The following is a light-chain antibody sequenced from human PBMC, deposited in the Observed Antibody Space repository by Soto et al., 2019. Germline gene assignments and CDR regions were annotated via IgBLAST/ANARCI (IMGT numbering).Light chain of an antibody. J-gene: IGKJ1*01. Sequence: DIQMTQSPSTLPASVGDTVTITCRASQSVDKWVAWYQQKPGKAPKLLIYDAFSLQSGVPSRFGGSGSGTEFSLTIFSLQPEDFANYYCQQYNTYWTFGQGTKVDLK. CDR1: QSVDKW. CDR2: DAF. CDR3: QQYNTYWT. V-gene: IGKV1-5*01.